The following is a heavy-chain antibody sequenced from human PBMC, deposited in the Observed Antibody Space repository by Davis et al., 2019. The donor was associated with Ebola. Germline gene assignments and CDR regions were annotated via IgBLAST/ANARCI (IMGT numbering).Heavy chain of an antibody. D-gene: IGHD1-14*01. Sequence: SVTVSCMASVYTFTDYYLHWVRPAPGQGLEWMGRIYPFNGATNFADKFQGRVTMTTDMSITTAYMELSSLNSDDTAIYYCARPILPEVTHCGVDYWGQGTLVTVSS. CDR2: IYPFNGAT. CDR3: ARPILPEVTHCGVDY. V-gene: IGHV1-2*06. CDR1: VYTFTDYY. J-gene: IGHJ4*02.